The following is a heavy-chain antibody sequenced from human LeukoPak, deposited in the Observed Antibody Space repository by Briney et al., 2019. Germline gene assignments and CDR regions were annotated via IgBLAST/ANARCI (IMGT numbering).Heavy chain of an antibody. Sequence: PGGSLRLSCAASGFTLRSYTMNWVRQAPGKGLEWVSSIGISSNKIYYADSVKGRFIISRDNAKNSLYLQMNSLRAEDTAVYYCARLPRDYYYFYYMDVWGKGTTVTVSS. J-gene: IGHJ6*03. D-gene: IGHD1-26*01. CDR1: GFTLRSYT. CDR3: ARLPRDYYYFYYMDV. CDR2: IGISSNKI. V-gene: IGHV3-21*01.